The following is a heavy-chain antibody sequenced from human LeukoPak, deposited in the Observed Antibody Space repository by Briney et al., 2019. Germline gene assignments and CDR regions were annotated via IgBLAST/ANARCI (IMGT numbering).Heavy chain of an antibody. D-gene: IGHD2-2*01. CDR1: GGTFSSYA. V-gene: IGHV1-69*05. Sequence: SVKVPCKASGGTFSSYAISWVRQAPGQGLEWMGRIIPIFGTANYAQKFQGRVTITTDESTSTAYMELSSLRSEDTAVYYCARVGCSSTSCYDTLWFDPWGQGTLVTVSS. CDR3: ARVGCSSTSCYDTLWFDP. CDR2: IIPIFGTA. J-gene: IGHJ5*02.